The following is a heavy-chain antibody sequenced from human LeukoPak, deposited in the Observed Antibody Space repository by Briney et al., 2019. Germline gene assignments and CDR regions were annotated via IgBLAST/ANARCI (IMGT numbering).Heavy chain of an antibody. CDR2: INPNSGGT. CDR3: ARDRNHCSSTSCYRSDAFDI. J-gene: IGHJ3*02. D-gene: IGHD2-2*01. Sequence: GASVKVSCKASGYTFTVYYMHWVRQAPGQGLEWMGWINPNSGGTNYAQKFQGRVTMTRDTSISTAYMELSRLRSDDTAVYYCARDRNHCSSTSCYRSDAFDIWGQGTMVTVSS. V-gene: IGHV1-2*02. CDR1: GYTFTVYY.